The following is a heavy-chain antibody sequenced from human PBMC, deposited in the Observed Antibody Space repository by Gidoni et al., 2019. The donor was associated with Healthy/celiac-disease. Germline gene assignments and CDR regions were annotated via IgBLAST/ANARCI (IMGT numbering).Heavy chain of an antibody. J-gene: IGHJ3*02. Sequence: GRFTISRDNSKNTLYLQMNSLRAEDTAVYYCARSIVGANPDDAFDIWGQGTMVTVSS. D-gene: IGHD1-26*01. CDR3: ARSIVGANPDDAFDI. V-gene: IGHV3-30*14.